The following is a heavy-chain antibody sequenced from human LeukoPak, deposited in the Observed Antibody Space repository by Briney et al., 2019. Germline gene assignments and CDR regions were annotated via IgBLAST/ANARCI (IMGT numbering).Heavy chain of an antibody. D-gene: IGHD2-2*01. CDR3: ARDNGCSSTSCPYYYYYYMDV. J-gene: IGHJ6*03. CDR1: GGSISSGSYY. Sequence: SETLSLTCTVSGGSISSGSYYWSWIRQPPGKGLEWIGYIYYSGSTNYNPSLKSRVTISVDTSKNQFSLKLSSVTAADTAVYYCARDNGCSSTSCPYYYYYYMDVWGKGTTVTVSS. V-gene: IGHV4-61*01. CDR2: IYYSGST.